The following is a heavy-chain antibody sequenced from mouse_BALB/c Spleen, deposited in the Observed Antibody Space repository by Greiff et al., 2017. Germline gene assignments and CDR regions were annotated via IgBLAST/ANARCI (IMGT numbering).Heavy chain of an antibody. CDR3: ASGSRYVEAWFAY. CDR1: GFNIKDYY. J-gene: IGHJ3*01. V-gene: IGHV14-3*02. CDR2: IDPANGNT. Sequence: VHVKQSGAELVRSGASVKLSCTASGFNIKDYYMHWVKQRPEQGLEWIGRIDPANGNTKYDPKFQGKATITADTSSNTAYLQLSSLTSEDTAVYYCASGSRYVEAWFAYWGQGTLVTVSA. D-gene: IGHD1-1*01.